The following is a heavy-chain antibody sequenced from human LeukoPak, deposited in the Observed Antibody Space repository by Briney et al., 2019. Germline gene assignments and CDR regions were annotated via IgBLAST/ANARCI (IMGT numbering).Heavy chain of an antibody. V-gene: IGHV6-1*01. J-gene: IGHJ4*02. D-gene: IGHD6-13*01. CDR2: TYYRSKWYS. CDR3: ARGAAGAIDY. CDR1: GDSVSSSSAA. Sequence: SQTLSLTCAISGDSVSSSSAAWNWIRQTPSRGLEWPGRTYYRSKWYSYYGASVKSRITINPDTSKNQFSLQLNSVTPEDTAVYYCARGAAGAIDYWGQGTLVTVSS.